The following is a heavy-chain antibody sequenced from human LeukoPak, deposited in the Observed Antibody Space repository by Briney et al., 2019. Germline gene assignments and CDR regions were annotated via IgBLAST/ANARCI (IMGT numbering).Heavy chain of an antibody. CDR2: ISTSGSP. V-gene: IGHV4-4*07. CDR1: GGSISNYY. Sequence: SDTLSLTCTVSGGSISNYYWSWIRQTAGKGLEWIGLISTSGSPNYNPSLKSRVTMSVDTSKNQFSLKLSSVTAADTAVYYCARDLTTPPYNWFDPWGQGTLVTVSS. D-gene: IGHD4/OR15-4a*01. J-gene: IGHJ5*02. CDR3: ARDLTTPPYNWFDP.